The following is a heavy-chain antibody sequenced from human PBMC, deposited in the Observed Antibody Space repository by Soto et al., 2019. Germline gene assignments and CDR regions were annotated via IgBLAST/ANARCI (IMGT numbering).Heavy chain of an antibody. CDR1: GFTFSSYG. Sequence: QVQLVESGGGVVQPGRSLRLSCAASGFTFSSYGMHWVRQAPGKGLEWVAVISYDGSNKNYEDSVKGRFTISRDNSKNTEYLQMNSLRAEDTAVYYCAKEVWSGPMDVWGQGTTVTVSS. J-gene: IGHJ6*02. CDR3: AKEVWSGPMDV. D-gene: IGHD3-3*01. CDR2: ISYDGSNK. V-gene: IGHV3-30*18.